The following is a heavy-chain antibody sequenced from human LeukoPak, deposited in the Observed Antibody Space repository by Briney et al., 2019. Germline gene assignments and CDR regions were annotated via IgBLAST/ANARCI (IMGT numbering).Heavy chain of an antibody. D-gene: IGHD3-22*01. J-gene: IGHJ4*02. Sequence: PSETLSLTCTVSGGSIRSGSHYWAWIRQPPGKGLEWIGSIYYSRSTYYNPSLQNRVTISIDTSKSHFSLKLSSLSAADTSVYYCAKRDDSGGNLVDLWGQGTLVTVS. CDR1: GGSIRSGSHY. CDR3: AKRDDSGGNLVDL. CDR2: IYYSRST. V-gene: IGHV4-39*02.